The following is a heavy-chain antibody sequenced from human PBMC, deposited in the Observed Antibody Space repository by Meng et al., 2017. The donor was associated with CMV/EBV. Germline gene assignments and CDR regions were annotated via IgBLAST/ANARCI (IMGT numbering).Heavy chain of an antibody. V-gene: IGHV3-30*04. CDR3: ARSRSGGGWYYFDY. D-gene: IGHD6-19*01. J-gene: IGHJ4*02. Sequence: GESLKISCAASGFTFSSYAMHWVRQAPGKGLEWVAVISYDGSEKYYVDSVKGRFTISRDNAKNSLYLQMNSLRAEDTAVYYCARSRSGGGWYYFDYWGQGTLVTVSS. CDR2: ISYDGSEK. CDR1: GFTFSSYA.